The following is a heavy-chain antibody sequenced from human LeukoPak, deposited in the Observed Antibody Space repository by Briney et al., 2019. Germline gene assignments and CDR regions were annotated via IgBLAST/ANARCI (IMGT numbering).Heavy chain of an antibody. V-gene: IGHV1-3*01. Sequence: ASVKVSCKASGGTFSSYAISWVRQAPGQGLEWMGWINAGNDNTKYSQKLQDRVTITRGTSASVVYMELSSLRSEDTAVYYCARANYGSGTRWLDPWGQGTLVIVSS. CDR1: GGTFSSYA. CDR3: ARANYGSGTRWLDP. J-gene: IGHJ5*02. CDR2: INAGNDNT. D-gene: IGHD3-10*01.